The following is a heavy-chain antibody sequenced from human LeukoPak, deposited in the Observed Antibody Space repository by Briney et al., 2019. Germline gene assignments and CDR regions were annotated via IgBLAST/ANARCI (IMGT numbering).Heavy chain of an antibody. V-gene: IGHV3-23*01. J-gene: IGHJ4*02. D-gene: IGHD3-10*01. CDR3: AKDEAGIRGPLAY. CDR2: ISGSGGST. CDR1: GFTFSSYA. Sequence: PGGSLRLSCAASGFTFSSYAMSWVRQAPGKGLEWVSAISGSGGSTYYADSVRGRFTISRDNSKNTLYVQMNSLRAEDTAVYYCAKDEAGIRGPLAYWGQGTLVTVSS.